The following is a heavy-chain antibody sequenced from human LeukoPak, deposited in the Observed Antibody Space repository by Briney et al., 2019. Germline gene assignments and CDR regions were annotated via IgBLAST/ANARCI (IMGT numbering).Heavy chain of an antibody. CDR3: ARDPTPHSSSSGIFDY. J-gene: IGHJ4*02. CDR1: GFTFSSYG. Sequence: GGSLRLSCVTSGFTFSSYGMHWVRQVPGKGLEWVAVISYDAKSSYHVDSVKGRFTISRDNSKNTLYLQMNSLRAEDTAVYYCARDPTPHSSSSGIFDYWGQGTLVTVSS. D-gene: IGHD6-6*01. CDR2: ISYDAKSS. V-gene: IGHV3-30*03.